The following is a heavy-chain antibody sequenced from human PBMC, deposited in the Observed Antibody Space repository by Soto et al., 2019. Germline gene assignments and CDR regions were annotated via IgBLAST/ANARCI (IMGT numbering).Heavy chain of an antibody. V-gene: IGHV1-18*01. D-gene: IGHD2-15*01. CDR1: GYTFNDFG. Sequence: QVHLLQSGAEVQKPGASVKVSCKTSGYTFNDFGITWVRQAPGLGLEWLGWIYSEAVKMNFAPKFQNRVIMTTDTSTSPAFMELTSPTFADSAIYFCARDIAFDIHYWGQGTLVTVS. CDR3: ARDIAFDIHY. J-gene: IGHJ4*02. CDR2: IYSEAVKM.